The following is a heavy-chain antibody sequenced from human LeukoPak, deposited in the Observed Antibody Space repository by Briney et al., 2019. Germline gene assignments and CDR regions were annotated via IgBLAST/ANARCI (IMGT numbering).Heavy chain of an antibody. CDR2: ISWNSGSI. V-gene: IGHV3-9*01. CDR3: AKGLWFGLFDY. D-gene: IGHD3-10*01. J-gene: IGHJ4*02. Sequence: GRSLRLSCAASGFTFYDYAMHWVRQAPGKGLEWVSGISWNSGSIGYADSVKGRFTISRDNAKNSLYLQMNSLRAEDTALYYCAKGLWFGLFDYSGQGTLVTVSS. CDR1: GFTFYDYA.